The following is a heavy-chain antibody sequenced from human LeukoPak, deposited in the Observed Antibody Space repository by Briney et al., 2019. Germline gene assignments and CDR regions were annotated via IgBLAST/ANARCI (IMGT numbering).Heavy chain of an antibody. V-gene: IGHV3-64D*09. D-gene: IGHD1-1*01. Sequence: GGSLRLSCSASGFTFGSYAIHWVRQAPGKGLECVSGISSNGGSTYNADSVKGRFTISRDNSKNTVYLQMSSLRPEDTALYYCVKRTGLYFDYWGQGTLVTVSS. CDR3: VKRTGLYFDY. CDR2: ISSNGGST. J-gene: IGHJ4*02. CDR1: GFTFGSYA.